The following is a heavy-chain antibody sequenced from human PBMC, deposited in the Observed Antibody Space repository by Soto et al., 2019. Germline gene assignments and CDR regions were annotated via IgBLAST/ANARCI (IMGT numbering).Heavy chain of an antibody. J-gene: IGHJ5*02. CDR2: IWHDGSNK. V-gene: IGHV3-33*01. CDR3: ARDVHNGWFDP. D-gene: IGHD2-8*01. Sequence: QVQLVESGGGVIQPGRSLRLSCAASGFTFSNYGIHWVRQAPGKGLEWVAVIWHDGSNKYYLDSVKGRFTIARDNSKNTSYLQMNSLRGEDTALYYCARDVHNGWFDPWGQGTLVTVSS. CDR1: GFTFSNYG.